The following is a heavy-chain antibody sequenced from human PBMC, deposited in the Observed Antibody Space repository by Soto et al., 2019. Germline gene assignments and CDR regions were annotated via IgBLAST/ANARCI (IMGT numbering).Heavy chain of an antibody. CDR1: GGTADRFA. V-gene: IGHV1-69*01. J-gene: IGHJ4*02. CDR3: AWQSRDTPMVPFSH. Sequence: QVHLEQSGADVRKPGSSVRVSCKASGGTADRFAISWVRQAPGEGLEWMGGITPLFRTSHYAQKFQGRVNITADGSSNATYMDLGSLTFDDTAVYYCAWQSRDTPMVPFSHWGQGTLVTVSS. CDR2: ITPLFRTS. D-gene: IGHD2-15*01.